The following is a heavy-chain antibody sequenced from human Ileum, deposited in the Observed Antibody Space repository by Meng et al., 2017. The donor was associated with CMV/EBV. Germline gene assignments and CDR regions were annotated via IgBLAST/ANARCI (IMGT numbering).Heavy chain of an antibody. CDR2: INYVDNT. D-gene: IGHD5-12*01. Sequence: EAYLVGGGWGLSSPGESLSISSAVSGLPVSGNTRGWNRQATGKGLECVSDINYVDNTYYIDSVKGRFTISRDNSRNTVYLQMNSLRAEDSGIYYWVRGSPGYGGFSDWGQGILVTVSS. CDR1: GLPVSGNT. J-gene: IGHJ4*02. CDR3: VRGSPGYGGFSD. V-gene: IGHV3-53*01.